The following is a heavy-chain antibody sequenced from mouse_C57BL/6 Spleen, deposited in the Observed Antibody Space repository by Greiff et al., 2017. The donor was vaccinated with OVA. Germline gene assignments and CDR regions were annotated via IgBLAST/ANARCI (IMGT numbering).Heavy chain of an antibody. CDR2: IYPGSGST. D-gene: IGHD2-2*01. V-gene: IGHV1-55*01. J-gene: IGHJ2*01. Sequence: QVQLQQPGAELAKPGASVKMSCKASGYTFTSYWITWVKQRPGQGLEWIGDIYPGSGSTNYNEKFKSKATLTVDTSSSTAYMQLSSLTSEDSAVYYCARWNYGYAYYFDYWGQGTTLTVSS. CDR1: GYTFTSYW. CDR3: ARWNYGYAYYFDY.